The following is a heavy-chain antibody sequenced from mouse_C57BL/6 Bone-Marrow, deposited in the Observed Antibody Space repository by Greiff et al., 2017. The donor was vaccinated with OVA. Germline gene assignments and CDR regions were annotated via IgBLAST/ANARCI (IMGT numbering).Heavy chain of an antibody. CDR1: GYTFTSYG. D-gene: IGHD1-1*01. CDR3: ARDYYGSSSKYFDV. J-gene: IGHJ1*03. V-gene: IGHV1-81*01. Sequence: VQLQESGAELARPGASVKLSCKASGYTFTSYGISWVKQRTGQGLEWIGEIYPRSGNTYYNEKFKGKATLTADKSSSTAYMELRSLTSEDSAVYFCARDYYGSSSKYFDVWGTGTTVTVSS. CDR2: IYPRSGNT.